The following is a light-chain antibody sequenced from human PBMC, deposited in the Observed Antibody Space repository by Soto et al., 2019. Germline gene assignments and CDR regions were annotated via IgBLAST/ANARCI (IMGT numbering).Light chain of an antibody. J-gene: IGKJ1*01. CDR3: QQYGSPPWA. CDR1: QSVAASS. Sequence: ENVLTQSPGTLSLSPGERATLSCRASQSVAASSLAWYQQKPGQASRLLIYGASSRATGISDRFSGSGSGTDFTLTISRLEPEEFAVYYCQQYGSPPWAFGQGTKV. CDR2: GAS. V-gene: IGKV3-20*01.